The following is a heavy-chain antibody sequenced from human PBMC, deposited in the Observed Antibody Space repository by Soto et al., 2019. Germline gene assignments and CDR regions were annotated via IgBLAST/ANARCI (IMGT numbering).Heavy chain of an antibody. CDR3: AREALGVGAREFDY. CDR2: IYPGDSDT. J-gene: IGHJ4*02. V-gene: IGHV5-51*01. Sequence: GESLKISCKGSGYSFTTYCIGWVRQMPGKGLEWMGIIYPGDSDTRYSPSFQGQVTISADKSISTAHLQWSSLKASDTAMYYCAREALGVGAREFDYWGQGSLVTVSS. D-gene: IGHD1-26*01. CDR1: GYSFTTYC.